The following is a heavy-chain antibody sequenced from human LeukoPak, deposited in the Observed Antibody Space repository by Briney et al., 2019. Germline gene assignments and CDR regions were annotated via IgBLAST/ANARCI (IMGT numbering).Heavy chain of an antibody. CDR3: ARGAAGGEFDY. Sequence: SETLSLTCTISGGSISTYYWSWIRQPPGKGLEWLGYIYYSGGTNYNPSLKSRVTISVDTSKNQFSLKLSSVTAADTAVYYCARGAAGGEFDYWGQGTLVTVSS. J-gene: IGHJ4*02. CDR2: IYYSGGT. V-gene: IGHV4-59*08. D-gene: IGHD6-13*01. CDR1: GGSISTYY.